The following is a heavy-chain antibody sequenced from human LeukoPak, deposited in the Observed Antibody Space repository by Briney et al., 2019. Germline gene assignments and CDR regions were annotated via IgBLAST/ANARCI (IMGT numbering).Heavy chain of an antibody. CDR3: ARDLWNFYDSSGYYRDFES. CDR2: IGGYEDKS. V-gene: IGHV1-18*01. Sequence: ASVRVSCKTSGYRFTSVGISWEREGPGQGLEWMGWIGGYEDKSNYVQKNLQDRVTMTTDTSTSTVYLELKSLRPNDTAVYYCARDLWNFYDSSGYYRDFESWGQGTLVTVSS. J-gene: IGHJ5*01. CDR1: GYRFTSVG. D-gene: IGHD3-22*01.